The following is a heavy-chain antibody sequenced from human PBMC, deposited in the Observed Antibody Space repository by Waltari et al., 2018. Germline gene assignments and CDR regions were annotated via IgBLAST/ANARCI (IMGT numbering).Heavy chain of an antibody. CDR3: AGDRDWIFEY. J-gene: IGHJ4*02. CDR1: GFTFTTYN. V-gene: IGHV3-48*01. Sequence: EVQLVESGGGLVQPGGSLRLSCVISGFTFTTYNMNWVRQATGKGLEWVSYISTGSGTIYYADSVKGRLTSSRDNAKNSLYLQMSSLRAEDTAVYYCAGDRDWIFEYWGQGTLVTVSS. D-gene: IGHD2-21*02. CDR2: ISTGSGTI.